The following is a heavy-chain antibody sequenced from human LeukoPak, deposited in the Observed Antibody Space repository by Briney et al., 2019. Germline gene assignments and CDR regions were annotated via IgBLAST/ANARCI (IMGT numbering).Heavy chain of an antibody. V-gene: IGHV3-30*04. CDR3: AKGEWYYYGSGSYTIDY. D-gene: IGHD3-10*01. CDR2: ISYDGSKR. Sequence: GRSLRLSCAASGFTFSNYAMHWVRQAPGKGLEWMAVISYDGSKRYYADSVKGRFTISRDNSKNTLYLQMDSLRAEDTAVYYCAKGEWYYYGSGSYTIDYWGQGTLVTVSS. J-gene: IGHJ4*02. CDR1: GFTFSNYA.